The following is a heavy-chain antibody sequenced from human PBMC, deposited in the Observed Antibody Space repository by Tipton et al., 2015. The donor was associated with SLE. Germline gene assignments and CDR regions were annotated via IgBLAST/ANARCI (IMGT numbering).Heavy chain of an antibody. Sequence: GSLRLSCAASGFTFSSYAMSWVRQAPGKGLEWVSYISSSGSTIYYADSVKGRFTISRDNAKNSLYLQMNSLRAEDTAVYYCARDPGGYSFDYWGQGTLVTVSS. V-gene: IGHV3-48*03. D-gene: IGHD5-12*01. CDR3: ARDPGGYSFDY. CDR2: ISSSGSTI. J-gene: IGHJ4*02. CDR1: GFTFSSYA.